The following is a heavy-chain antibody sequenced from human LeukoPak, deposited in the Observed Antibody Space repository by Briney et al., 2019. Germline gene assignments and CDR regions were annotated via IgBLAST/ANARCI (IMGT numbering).Heavy chain of an antibody. D-gene: IGHD3-10*01. CDR3: ARADGSGSTGAFDI. CDR1: GYRFDSYG. V-gene: IGHV1-46*02. Sequence: ASVKVSCKASGYRFDSYGLSWVRQAPGQGLEWMGIINPSGGSTSYAQKFQGRVTMTRDTSTSTVYMELSSLRSEDTAVYYCARADGSGSTGAFDIWGQGTMVTVSS. J-gene: IGHJ3*02. CDR2: INPSGGST.